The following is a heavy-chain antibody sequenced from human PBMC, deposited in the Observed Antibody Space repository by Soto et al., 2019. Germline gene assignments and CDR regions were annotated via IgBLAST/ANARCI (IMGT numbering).Heavy chain of an antibody. J-gene: IGHJ6*03. CDR3: ARMVRGSNIDYHHYIDV. D-gene: IGHD3-10*01. V-gene: IGHV1-18*01. CDR2: ISGYNGDT. CDR1: GYTFTSHG. Sequence: QVQLVQSGAEVKKPGASVKVSCKASGYTFTSHGISWVRQAPGQGLEWMGWISGYNGDTIYAQKLQVRVTVTTDTSTSTAYMELRSLRSEDTAAYYCARMVRGSNIDYHHYIDVGGKGTTVTVSS.